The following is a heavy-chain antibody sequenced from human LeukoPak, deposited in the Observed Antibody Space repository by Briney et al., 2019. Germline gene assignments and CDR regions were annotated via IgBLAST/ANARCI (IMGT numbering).Heavy chain of an antibody. D-gene: IGHD2-2*02. CDR2: INHSGST. J-gene: IGHJ4*02. CDR1: GGSFSGYY. Sequence: SETLSLACAVYGGSFSGYYWSWIRQPPGKGLEWIGEINHSGSTNYNPSLKSRVTISVDTSKNQFSLKLSSVTAADTAVYYCARDQLYCGGPTCYRTGDDSWGQGTLVTVSS. V-gene: IGHV4-34*01. CDR3: ARDQLYCGGPTCYRTGDDS.